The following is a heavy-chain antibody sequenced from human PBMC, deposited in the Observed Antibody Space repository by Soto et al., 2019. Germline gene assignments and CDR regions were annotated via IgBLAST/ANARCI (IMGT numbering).Heavy chain of an antibody. D-gene: IGHD3-3*01. CDR2: IYYSGST. V-gene: IGHV4-59*01. CDR3: ARAGYYDFWSGYAFDY. Sequence: SETLSLTCTVSGGSISSYYWSWIRQPPGKGLEWIGYIYYSGSTNYNPSLKSRVTISVDTPKNQFSLKLSSVTAADTAVYYCARAGYYDFWSGYAFDYWGQGTLVTVSS. CDR1: GGSISSYY. J-gene: IGHJ4*02.